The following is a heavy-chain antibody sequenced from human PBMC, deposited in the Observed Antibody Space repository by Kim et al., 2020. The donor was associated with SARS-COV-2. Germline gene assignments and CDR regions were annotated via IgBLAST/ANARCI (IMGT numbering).Heavy chain of an antibody. V-gene: IGHV5-10-1*01. CDR3: AGQRAAADPTGLFDY. D-gene: IGHD6-13*01. CDR2: IDPRDSYT. CDR1: GYSFTSYW. J-gene: IGHJ4*02. Sequence: GESLKISCKGSGYSFTSYWISWVRQMPGKGLEWMGRIDPRDSYTNYSPSFQGHVTISADKSISTAYLQWSSLKASDTAMYYCAGQRAAADPTGLFDYWGQGTLVTVSS.